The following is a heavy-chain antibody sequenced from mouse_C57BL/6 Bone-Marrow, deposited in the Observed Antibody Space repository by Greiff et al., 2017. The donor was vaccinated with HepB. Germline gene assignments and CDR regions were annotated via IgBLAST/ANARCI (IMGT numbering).Heavy chain of an antibody. D-gene: IGHD2-10*02. V-gene: IGHV5-12*01. CDR1: GFTFSDYY. CDR3: ARQQYFAY. CDR2: ISNGGGST. J-gene: IGHJ3*01. Sequence: EVQLVESGGGLVQPGGSLKLSCAASGFTFSDYYMYWVRQTPEKRLEWVAYISNGGGSTYYPDTVKGRFTISRDNAKNTLYLQMSRLKSEDTAMYYCARQQYFAYWGQGTLVTVST.